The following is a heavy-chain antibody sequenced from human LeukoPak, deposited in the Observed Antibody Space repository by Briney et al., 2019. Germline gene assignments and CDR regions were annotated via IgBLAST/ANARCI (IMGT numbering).Heavy chain of an antibody. CDR1: GGSISSGGYY. V-gene: IGHV4-30-2*01. Sequence: SQTLSLTCTVSGGSISSGGYYWSWIRQPPGKGLEWIGYIYHSGSTYYNPSLKSRVTISVDRSKNQFSLKLSSVTAADTAVYYCARDKGDGYSPWGQGTLVTVSS. D-gene: IGHD5-24*01. J-gene: IGHJ5*02. CDR3: ARDKGDGYSP. CDR2: IYHSGST.